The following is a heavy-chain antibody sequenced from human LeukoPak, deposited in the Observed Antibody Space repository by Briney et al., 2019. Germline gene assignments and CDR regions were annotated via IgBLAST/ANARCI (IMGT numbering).Heavy chain of an antibody. J-gene: IGHJ4*02. V-gene: IGHV1-69*01. CDR3: ASPWEEGYCSGGSCYSFDY. CDR1: GGTFSSYA. Sequence: VKVSCKASGGTFSSYAISWVRQAPGQGVEWMGGIIPIFGTANYAQKFQGRVTITADESTSTAYMELSSLRSEDTAVYYCASPWEEGYCSGGSCYSFDYRGQGTLVTVSS. CDR2: IIPIFGTA. D-gene: IGHD2-15*01.